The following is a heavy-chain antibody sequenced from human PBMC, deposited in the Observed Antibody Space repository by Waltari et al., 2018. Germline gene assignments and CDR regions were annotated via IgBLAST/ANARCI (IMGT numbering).Heavy chain of an antibody. V-gene: IGHV3-74*02. J-gene: IGHJ4*02. CDR3: ARGGPGGSYFDY. CDR1: GFTFSTYW. Sequence: EVQLLESGGGLVQPGGSLRLSCAASGFTFSTYWMYWVRQAPGKGLVWVSRINGDGSNTRYADSVRGRFTISRDNAKNTLFLQMDSLRAEDTAVYYCARGGPGGSYFDYWGQGTLVTVSS. D-gene: IGHD1-26*01. CDR2: INGDGSNT.